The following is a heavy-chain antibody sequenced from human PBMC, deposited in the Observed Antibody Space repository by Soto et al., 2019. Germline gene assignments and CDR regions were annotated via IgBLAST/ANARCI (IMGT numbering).Heavy chain of an antibody. Sequence: EVQLVQSGAEVKKPGESLTISCKGSGYSFTSYWITWVRQMPGKGLEWVGRVDPSDSSINYGPSFRGHVTISADRSISTAYLQWSSLKASDTAVYFCARGVKMATPNKYFFDYWGQGTLVTVSS. D-gene: IGHD5-12*01. V-gene: IGHV5-10-1*03. CDR1: GYSFTSYW. J-gene: IGHJ4*02. CDR3: ARGVKMATPNKYFFDY. CDR2: VDPSDSSI.